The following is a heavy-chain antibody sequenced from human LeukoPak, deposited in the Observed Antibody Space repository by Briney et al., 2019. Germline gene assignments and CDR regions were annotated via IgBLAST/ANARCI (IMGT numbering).Heavy chain of an antibody. CDR3: SRDLLSGRVGY. CDR1: GFTFSSYS. CDR2: INWNGGST. V-gene: IGHV3-20*04. Sequence: GGSLRLSCAASGFTFSSYSMKWVRQAPGKGLEWVSGINWNGGSTGYADSVKGRFTISRDNAKNSLYLQMNSLRAEDTALYYCSRDLLSGRVGYWGQGTLVTVSS. D-gene: IGHD3-3*01. J-gene: IGHJ4*02.